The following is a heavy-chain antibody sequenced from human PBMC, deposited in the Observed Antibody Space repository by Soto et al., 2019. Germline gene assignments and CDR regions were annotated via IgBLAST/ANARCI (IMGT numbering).Heavy chain of an antibody. CDR2: ISAYNGNT. CDR1: GYTFTSYG. D-gene: IGHD6-19*01. CDR3: ARDLTGSGWPNYYYYGMDV. V-gene: IGHV1-18*01. Sequence: ASVKVSCKASGYTFTSYGISWVRQAPGQGLEWMGWISAYNGNTNYAQKLQGRVTMTTDTSTSTAYMELRSLRSDDTAVYYCARDLTGSGWPNYYYYGMDVWGQGTTVTVSS. J-gene: IGHJ6*02.